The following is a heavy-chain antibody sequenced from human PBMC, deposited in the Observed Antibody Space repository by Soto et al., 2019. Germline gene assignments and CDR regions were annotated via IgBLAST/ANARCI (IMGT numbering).Heavy chain of an antibody. CDR2: IIPIFGTA. J-gene: IGHJ6*02. D-gene: IGHD5-18*01. V-gene: IGHV1-69*01. CDR3: ARDRPPVDTAMVGSRYYYYGMDV. Sequence: QVQLVQSGAEVKKPGSSVKVSCKASGGTFSSYAISWVRQAPGQGLEWMGGIIPIFGTANYAQKFQGRVTITADESTSTAYVELSSLRSEDTAVYYCARDRPPVDTAMVGSRYYYYGMDVWGQGTTVTVSS. CDR1: GGTFSSYA.